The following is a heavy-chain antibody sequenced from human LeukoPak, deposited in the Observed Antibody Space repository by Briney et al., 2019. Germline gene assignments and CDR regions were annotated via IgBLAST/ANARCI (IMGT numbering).Heavy chain of an antibody. J-gene: IGHJ6*03. CDR3: ARRGGKDYGGYVLYYYHMDV. D-gene: IGHD4-17*01. Sequence: ASVKVSCKASGYTFTSYGINWVRQAPGQGLEWMGWISAYNGKTNYAQKFQDRVIMTTDTSTSTAYMELRSLRSDDTAVYYCARRGGKDYGGYVLYYYHMDVWGKGSTVTVSS. CDR2: ISAYNGKT. V-gene: IGHV1-18*01. CDR1: GYTFTSYG.